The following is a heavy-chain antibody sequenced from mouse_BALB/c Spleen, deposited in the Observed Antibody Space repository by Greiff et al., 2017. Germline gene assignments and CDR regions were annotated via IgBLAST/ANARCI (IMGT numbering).Heavy chain of an antibody. V-gene: IGHV1-9*01. CDR2: ILPGSGST. Sequence: VKLQQSGAELMKPGASVKISCKATGYTFSSYWIEWVKQRPGHGLEWIGEILPGSGSTNYNEKFKGKATFTADTSSNTAYMQLSSLTSEDSAVYYCARGGNPFAYWGQGTLVTVSA. CDR3: ARGGNPFAY. CDR1: GYTFSSYW. D-gene: IGHD2-1*01. J-gene: IGHJ3*01.